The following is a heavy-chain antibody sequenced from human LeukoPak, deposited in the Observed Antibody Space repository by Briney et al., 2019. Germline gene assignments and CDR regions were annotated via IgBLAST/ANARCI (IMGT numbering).Heavy chain of an antibody. CDR1: GGSISSGTYY. CDR2: IHYSGST. CDR3: AREYSSFDY. V-gene: IGHV4-61*01. Sequence: SETLSLTCTVSGGSISSGTYYWHWIRQPPGKGLEWIGYIHYSGSTSYNPSLKSRVTISVDTSKNQFSMKLMSVTAADAAVYYCAREYSSFDYWGQGTLVTVSS. D-gene: IGHD6-19*01. J-gene: IGHJ4*02.